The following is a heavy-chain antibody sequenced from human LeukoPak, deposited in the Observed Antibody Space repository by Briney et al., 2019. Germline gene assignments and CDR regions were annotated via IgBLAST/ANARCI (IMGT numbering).Heavy chain of an antibody. D-gene: IGHD5-18*01. CDR2: ISSSSSYI. V-gene: IGHV3-21*01. CDR3: ARGRRVDAAMLSD. CDR1: GFTFSSYS. J-gene: IGHJ4*02. Sequence: GGSLRLSCAASGFTFSSYSMNWVRQAPGKGLEWVSSISSSSSYIYYADSVKGRFTISRDNAKNSLYLQMNSLRAEDTAVYYCARGRRVDAAMLSDWGQGTRVTVSS.